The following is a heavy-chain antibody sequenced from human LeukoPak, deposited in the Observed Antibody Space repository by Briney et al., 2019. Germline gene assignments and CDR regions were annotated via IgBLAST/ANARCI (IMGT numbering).Heavy chain of an antibody. Sequence: ASVKVSCKASGYTFSGYYIHWVRQAPGQGLEWMGWINPNSGGTNYIQKFQGRVTMTRDTSISTAYMELSRLRSDDTAVYYCARGSDYGDYGSDYWGQGTLVTVSS. CDR2: INPNSGGT. D-gene: IGHD4-17*01. CDR3: ARGSDYGDYGSDY. CDR1: GYTFSGYY. V-gene: IGHV1-2*02. J-gene: IGHJ4*02.